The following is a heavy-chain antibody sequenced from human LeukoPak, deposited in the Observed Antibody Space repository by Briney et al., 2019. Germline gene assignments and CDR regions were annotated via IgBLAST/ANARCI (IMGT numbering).Heavy chain of an antibody. D-gene: IGHD3-22*01. CDR2: INPNSGCT. CDR3: ASNMIVVVNAFDI. V-gene: IGHV1-2*06. CDR1: GYTFIGYY. Sequence: ASVKVSCKASGYTFIGYYMHWVRQAPGQGREWMGRINPNSGCTNYAQKFQGSVTITRDTSISTAYMELSRLRSDDTAVYYCASNMIVVVNAFDIWGQGTMVTVSS. J-gene: IGHJ3*02.